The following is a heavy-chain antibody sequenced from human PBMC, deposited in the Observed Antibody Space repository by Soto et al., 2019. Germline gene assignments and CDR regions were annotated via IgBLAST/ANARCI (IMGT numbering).Heavy chain of an antibody. CDR2: MNPNSGNT. Sequence: ASVKVSCKASGYTFTSYDINWVRQATGQGLEWMGWMNPNSGNTGYAQKFQGRVTMTRNTSISTAYMELSSLRSEDTAVYYCARGRKQQLASVYYYYMDVWGKGTTVTVSS. D-gene: IGHD6-13*01. CDR1: GYTFTSYD. CDR3: ARGRKQQLASVYYYYMDV. V-gene: IGHV1-8*01. J-gene: IGHJ6*03.